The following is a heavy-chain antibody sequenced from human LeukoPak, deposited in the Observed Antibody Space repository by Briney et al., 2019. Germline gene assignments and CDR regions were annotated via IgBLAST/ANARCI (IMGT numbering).Heavy chain of an antibody. J-gene: IGHJ3*02. Sequence: GGSLRLSCAASGFTFSSYGMHWVRQAPGKGLEWAAFIRYDGSNKYYADSVKGRFTISRDNSKNTLYLQMNSLRAEDTAVYYCAKDNGNAFDIWGQGTMVTVSS. CDR1: GFTFSSYG. CDR2: IRYDGSNK. CDR3: AKDNGNAFDI. D-gene: IGHD2-8*01. V-gene: IGHV3-30*02.